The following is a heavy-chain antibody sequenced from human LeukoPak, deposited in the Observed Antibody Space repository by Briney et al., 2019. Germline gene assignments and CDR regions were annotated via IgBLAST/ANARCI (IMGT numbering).Heavy chain of an antibody. J-gene: IGHJ4*02. CDR2: ISSNGGST. CDR1: GFSLSTYD. V-gene: IGHV3-64D*06. Sequence: PGGSLRLSCSASGFSLSTYDMHWVRQTPGKKLEYVSAISSNGGSTYYADSVKGRFAISRDNSKNTLYLQMSSLRAEDTAVYYCLKDRTGWYSDWGQGTLVTVSS. D-gene: IGHD6-19*01. CDR3: LKDRTGWYSD.